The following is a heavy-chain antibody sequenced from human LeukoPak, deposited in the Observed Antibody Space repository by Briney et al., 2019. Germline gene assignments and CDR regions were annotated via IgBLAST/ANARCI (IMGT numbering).Heavy chain of an antibody. CDR1: GGSISSSSYY. CDR2: IYYSGST. CDR3: ARQSYDILTGYPLDY. J-gene: IGHJ4*02. V-gene: IGHV4-39*01. D-gene: IGHD3-9*01. Sequence: SETLSLTCTVSGGSISSSSYYWGWIRQPPGKGLEWIGSIYYSGSTYYNPSLKSRVTISVDTSKNQFSLKLSSVTAADTAVYYCARQSYDILTGYPLDYWGQGTLVTVSS.